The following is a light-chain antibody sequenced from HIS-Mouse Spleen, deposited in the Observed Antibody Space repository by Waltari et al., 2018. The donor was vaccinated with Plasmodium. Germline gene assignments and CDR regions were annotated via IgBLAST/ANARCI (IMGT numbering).Light chain of an antibody. CDR1: SSDVGGYNY. CDR2: DVS. CDR3: FSYAGSYTWV. V-gene: IGLV2-11*01. Sequence: QSALTQPRSVSGSPGQSVTISCTGTSSDVGGYNYVSWYQQHPGKAPKLMIYDVSKRASGFPDRFSGSKSGNTASLTISGLQAEDEADYYCFSYAGSYTWVFGGGTKLTVL. J-gene: IGLJ3*02.